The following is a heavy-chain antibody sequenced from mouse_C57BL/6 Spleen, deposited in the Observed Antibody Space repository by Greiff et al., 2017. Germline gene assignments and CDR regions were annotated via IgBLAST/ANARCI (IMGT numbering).Heavy chain of an antibody. CDR2: IGPNSGGT. J-gene: IGHJ2*01. CDR3: ARSGVYCYGSSPHY. Sequence: QVQLQQPGAELVKPGASVKLSCKASGYTFTSYWMHWVKQRPGRGLEWIGRIGPNSGGTKYNEKFKSKATLTVDKPSSTAYMQLSSLTSEDSAVYYCARSGVYCYGSSPHYWGEGTTRTVSS. V-gene: IGHV1-72*01. D-gene: IGHD1-1*01. CDR1: GYTFTSYW.